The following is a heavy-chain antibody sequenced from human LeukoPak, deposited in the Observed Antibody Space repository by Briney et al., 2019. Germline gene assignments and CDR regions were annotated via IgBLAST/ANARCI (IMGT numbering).Heavy chain of an antibody. CDR3: AILGYCSGGSCYSADY. CDR2: IIPIFGTA. V-gene: IGHV1-69*06. D-gene: IGHD2-15*01. CDR1: GGTLSSYA. Sequence: ASVKVSCKVSGGTLSSYAISWVRQAPGQGLEWMGGIIPIFGTANYAQKFQGRVTITADKSTSTAYMELSSLRSEDTAVYYCAILGYCSGGSCYSADYWGQGTLVTVSS. J-gene: IGHJ4*02.